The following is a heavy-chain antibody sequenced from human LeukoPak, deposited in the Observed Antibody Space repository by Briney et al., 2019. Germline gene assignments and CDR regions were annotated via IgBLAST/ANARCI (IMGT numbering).Heavy chain of an antibody. CDR2: INHSGST. V-gene: IGHV4-34*01. J-gene: IGHJ4*02. CDR1: GGSFSGYY. D-gene: IGHD2-2*01. CDR3: ASKYQLLPDFDY. Sequence: ASETLSLTCAVYGGSFSGYYWSWIRQPPGKGLEWIGEINHSGSTNYNPSLKSRVTISVDTSKNQFSLKLSSVTAADTAVYYCASKYQLLPDFDYWGQGTLVTVSS.